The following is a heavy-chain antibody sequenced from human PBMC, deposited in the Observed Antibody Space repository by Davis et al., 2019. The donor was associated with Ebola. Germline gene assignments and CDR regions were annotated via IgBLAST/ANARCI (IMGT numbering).Heavy chain of an antibody. D-gene: IGHD6-19*01. CDR1: GFTLHDYG. Sequence: PGGSLRLSCAASGFTLHDYGMDWVRQAPGKGLEWVALISYDGSNKDYADSVKGRFTISRENSKATLDLQMNSLRAEDTAVYYCAKGDNSGWYGVDYWGQGTLVTVSS. CDR2: ISYDGSNK. CDR3: AKGDNSGWYGVDY. V-gene: IGHV3-30*18. J-gene: IGHJ4*02.